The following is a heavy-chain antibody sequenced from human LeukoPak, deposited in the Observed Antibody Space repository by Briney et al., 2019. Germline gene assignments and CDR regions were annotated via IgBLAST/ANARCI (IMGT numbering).Heavy chain of an antibody. CDR1: GGSISSSSYY. V-gene: IGHV4-39*01. Sequence: PSETLSLTCTVSGGSISSSSYYWGWIRQPPGRGLEWIAILYFSGLPYYTPSLKSRVALSADTSKNQFSLKLNSVTAADTAVYYCARRTAAETIDYWGQGTLVTVSS. CDR2: LYFSGLP. J-gene: IGHJ4*02. D-gene: IGHD6-13*01. CDR3: ARRTAAETIDY.